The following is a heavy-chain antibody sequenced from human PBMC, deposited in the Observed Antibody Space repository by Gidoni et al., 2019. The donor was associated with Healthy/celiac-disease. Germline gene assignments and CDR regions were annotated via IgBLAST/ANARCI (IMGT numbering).Heavy chain of an antibody. CDR3: ANLNSSSWYCIY. Sequence: EVQLLESGGGLVQPGGSLRLSCAASGFTFSSYAMSWVRQAPGQGLVWVSAISGSGGSTYYADSVKGRFTISRDYTKNSLYLQMNSLRGEDTAVYYCANLNSSSWYCIYWGQGTLVTVSS. CDR1: GFTFSSYA. V-gene: IGHV3-23*01. J-gene: IGHJ4*02. CDR2: ISGSGGST. D-gene: IGHD6-13*01.